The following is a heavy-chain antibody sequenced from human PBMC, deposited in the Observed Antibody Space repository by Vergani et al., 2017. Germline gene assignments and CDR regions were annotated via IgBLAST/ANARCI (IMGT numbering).Heavy chain of an antibody. Sequence: QVQLVESGGGVVQPGRSLRLSCAASGFTFSSYGMHWVRQAPGKGLEWVAVISYDGSNKYYADSVKGRFTISRDNSKNTLYLQMNTLRAEDTAVYYCAREPMTTVTIMDYWGQGTLVTVSS. CDR3: AREPMTTVTIMDY. J-gene: IGHJ4*02. V-gene: IGHV3-30*03. CDR2: ISYDGSNK. CDR1: GFTFSSYG. D-gene: IGHD4-17*01.